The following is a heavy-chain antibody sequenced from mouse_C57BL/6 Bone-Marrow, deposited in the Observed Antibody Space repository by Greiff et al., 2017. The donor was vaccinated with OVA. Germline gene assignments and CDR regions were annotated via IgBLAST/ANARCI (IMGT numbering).Heavy chain of an antibody. CDR2: INPNYGTT. V-gene: IGHV1-39*01. CDR1: GYSFTDYN. CDR3: AFYYGSGYRYFDG. Sequence: VQLQQSGPELVKPGASVKISCKASGYSFTDYNMNWVKQSNGKSLEWIGVINPNYGTTSYNQKFKGKATLTVDQSSSTAYMQLNSLTSEDSAVYYGAFYYGSGYRYFDGWGTGTTVTVSS. J-gene: IGHJ1*03. D-gene: IGHD1-1*01.